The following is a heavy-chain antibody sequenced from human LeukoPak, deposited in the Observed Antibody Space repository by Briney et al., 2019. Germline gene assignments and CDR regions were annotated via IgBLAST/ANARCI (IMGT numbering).Heavy chain of an antibody. CDR1: GASMSGQH. D-gene: IGHD2-8*01. CDR2: IHYDGRT. J-gene: IGHJ4*02. Sequence: SETLSLTCTVSGASMSGQHWSWIRQAPGMGLEWIAWIHYDGRTNYNPSLKSRLSLSVDTSTNQFSLSLNSVTAADTAVYFCARHLNGGTHPLDNWGPGIRVIVS. CDR3: ARHLNGGTHPLDN. V-gene: IGHV4-59*08.